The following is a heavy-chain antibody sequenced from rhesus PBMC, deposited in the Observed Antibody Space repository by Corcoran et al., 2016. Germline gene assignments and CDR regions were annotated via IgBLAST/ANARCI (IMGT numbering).Heavy chain of an antibody. CDR2: IYGSGSST. J-gene: IGHJ1*01. CDR1: GGSISSSY. Sequence: QLQLQESGPGLVKPSETLSVTCAVSGGSISSSYWSWIRQVPGKGLEWIGYIYGSGSSTNYNPSLKSRVTLSVDTSKNQFSLKLSSVTAADTAVYYCARDSSGWSYEYFEFWGQGALVTVSS. CDR3: ARDSSGWSYEYFEF. V-gene: IGHV4-169*02. D-gene: IGHD6S26*01.